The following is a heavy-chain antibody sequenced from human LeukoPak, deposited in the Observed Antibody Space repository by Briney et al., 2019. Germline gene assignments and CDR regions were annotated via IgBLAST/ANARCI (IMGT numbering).Heavy chain of an antibody. Sequence: GGSLRLSCAASGFTFDTYGMHWVRQAPGKGLEWVAFIRSDGSNKYYADSVKGRFAISRDNSKNTLYLQMNSLRAEDTAVYYCAREVSDNWDFDPWGQGTLVTVSS. J-gene: IGHJ5*02. CDR3: AREVSDNWDFDP. CDR2: IRSDGSNK. V-gene: IGHV3-30*02. CDR1: GFTFDTYG. D-gene: IGHD1-20*01.